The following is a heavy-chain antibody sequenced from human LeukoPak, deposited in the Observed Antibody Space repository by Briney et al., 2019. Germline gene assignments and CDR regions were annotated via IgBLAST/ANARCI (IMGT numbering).Heavy chain of an antibody. D-gene: IGHD3-9*01. CDR2: INHSGST. CDR3: ARAYYDILTGLRDWYFDL. CDR1: GGSFSGYY. J-gene: IGHJ2*01. Sequence: SETLSLTCAVCGGSFSGYYWSWIRQPPGKGLEWIGEINHSGSTNYNPSLKSRVTISVDTSKNQFSLKLSSVTAADTAVYYCARAYYDILTGLRDWYFDLWGRGTLVTVSS. V-gene: IGHV4-34*01.